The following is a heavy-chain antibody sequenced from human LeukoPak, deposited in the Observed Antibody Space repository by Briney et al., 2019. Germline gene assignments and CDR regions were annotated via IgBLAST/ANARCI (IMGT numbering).Heavy chain of an antibody. CDR1: GGSISSYY. J-gene: IGHJ3*02. D-gene: IGHD3-10*01. Sequence: PSETLSFTCTVSGGSISSYYWSWIRQPPGKGLEWIGYIYYSGSTNYNPSLKSRVTISVDTSKNQFSLKLSSVTAADTAVYYCARDLGFSGDAFDIWGQGTMVTVSS. CDR2: IYYSGST. CDR3: ARDLGFSGDAFDI. V-gene: IGHV4-59*01.